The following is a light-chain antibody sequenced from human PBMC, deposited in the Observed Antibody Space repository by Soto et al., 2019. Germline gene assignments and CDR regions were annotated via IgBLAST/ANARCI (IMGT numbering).Light chain of an antibody. Sequence: IVMTQSPGTLSLSPGESATLSCRDSQSVGRNYLAWFQHKPDQAPRLLIYDASNRATGVPDRVSGSGSGTDFTLSVNRLEPDDFALYYCHPSAVSPLTFCGGTTVEIQ. CDR1: QSVGRNY. CDR3: HPSAVSPLT. CDR2: DAS. J-gene: IGKJ4*01. V-gene: IGKV3-20*01.